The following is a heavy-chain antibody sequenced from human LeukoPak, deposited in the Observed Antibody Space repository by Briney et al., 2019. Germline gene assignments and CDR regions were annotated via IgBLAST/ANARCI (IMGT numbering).Heavy chain of an antibody. CDR3: ARRGLGTTQRYFEY. J-gene: IGHJ4*02. V-gene: IGHV1-18*01. Sequence: SVKAVCYKSENTFTDYDIKWVRKAHGKGLGWIGWISAYNGHTNYAQKLQGRITVTTDTSTSTSYMELRSLRSDDTAVYYCARRGLGTTQRYFEYWGQGTLVIVSS. D-gene: IGHD1-7*01. CDR1: ENTFTDYD. CDR2: ISAYNGHT.